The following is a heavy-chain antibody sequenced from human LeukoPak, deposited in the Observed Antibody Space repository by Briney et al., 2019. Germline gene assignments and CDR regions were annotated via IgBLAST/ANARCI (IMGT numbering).Heavy chain of an antibody. J-gene: IGHJ4*02. V-gene: IGHV3-66*01. Sequence: PGGSLRLSCAASGFTVSSNYMSWVRQAPGKGLEWVSVIYSGGSTYYADSVKGRFTISRDSSKNTLYLQMNSLRAEDTAVYYCAREGVVDTAMVRAFDYWGQGTLVTVSS. CDR3: AREGVVDTAMVRAFDY. CDR1: GFTVSSNY. CDR2: IYSGGST. D-gene: IGHD5-18*01.